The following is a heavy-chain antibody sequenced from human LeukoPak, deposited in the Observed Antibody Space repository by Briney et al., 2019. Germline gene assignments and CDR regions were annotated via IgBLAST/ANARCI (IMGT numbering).Heavy chain of an antibody. CDR2: ISSSGSTK. Sequence: GGSLRLSCAASGFTFSDYYMSWVRQAPGKGLEWVSYISSSGSTKYYAESVKGRFTISRDNAKNSLYLQMNSLRAEDTAVYYCARGGSGWSPDFDYWGQGTLVTVSS. D-gene: IGHD6-19*01. J-gene: IGHJ4*02. V-gene: IGHV3-11*01. CDR3: ARGGSGWSPDFDY. CDR1: GFTFSDYY.